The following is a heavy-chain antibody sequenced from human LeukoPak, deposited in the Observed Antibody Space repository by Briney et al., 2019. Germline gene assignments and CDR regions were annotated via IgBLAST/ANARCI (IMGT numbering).Heavy chain of an antibody. CDR3: ARDPVVVAALLPSYGMDV. CDR1: GGSISSGDYY. V-gene: IGHV4-30-4*01. J-gene: IGHJ6*02. Sequence: PSETLSLTCTVSGGSISSGDYYWSWIRQPPGKGLEWIGYIYYSGSTYYNPSLKSRVTISVDTSKNQFSLKLSSVTAADTAVYYCARDPVVVAALLPSYGMDVCGQGTTVTVSS. CDR2: IYYSGST. D-gene: IGHD2-15*01.